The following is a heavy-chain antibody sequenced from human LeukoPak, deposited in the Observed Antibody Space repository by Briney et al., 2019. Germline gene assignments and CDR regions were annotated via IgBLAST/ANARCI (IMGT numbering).Heavy chain of an antibody. Sequence: ASVKVSCKASGYTFTSYYMHWVRQAPGQGLEWMGIINPSGGSTSYAQKFQGRVTMTRDMSTSTVYMELSSLRSEDTAVYCARGEGEGGYSYGAIDYWGQGTLVTVSS. CDR3: ARGEGEGGYSYGAIDY. V-gene: IGHV1-46*01. CDR1: GYTFTSYY. J-gene: IGHJ4*02. CDR2: INPSGGST. D-gene: IGHD5-18*01.